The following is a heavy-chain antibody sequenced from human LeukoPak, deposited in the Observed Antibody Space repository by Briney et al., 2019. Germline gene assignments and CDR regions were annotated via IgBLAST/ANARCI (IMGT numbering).Heavy chain of an antibody. J-gene: IGHJ4*02. CDR3: ARVSKAAAGTSYYFDY. V-gene: IGHV4-59*12. CDR1: GGSISSYY. Sequence: SETLSLTCTVSGGSISSYYWSWIRQPPGKGLEWIGYIYYSGSTNYNPSLKSRVTISVDTSKNQFSLKLSSVTAADTAVYYCARVSKAAAGTSYYFDYWGQGTLVTVSS. D-gene: IGHD6-13*01. CDR2: IYYSGST.